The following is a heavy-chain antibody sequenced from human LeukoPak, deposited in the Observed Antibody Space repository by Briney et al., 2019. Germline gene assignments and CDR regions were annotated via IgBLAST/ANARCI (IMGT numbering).Heavy chain of an antibody. Sequence: SETLSLTCTVSGDSISSYYWSWIRQPPGKGLEWIGYIYYRGSTNYNPSLKSRVTISVDTSKNQFSLKLSSVTAADTAMYYFARGVLEWLPPSYYFDYWGQGTLVTVSS. J-gene: IGHJ4*02. CDR2: IYYRGST. D-gene: IGHD3-3*01. CDR3: ARGVLEWLPPSYYFDY. V-gene: IGHV4-59*01. CDR1: GDSISSYY.